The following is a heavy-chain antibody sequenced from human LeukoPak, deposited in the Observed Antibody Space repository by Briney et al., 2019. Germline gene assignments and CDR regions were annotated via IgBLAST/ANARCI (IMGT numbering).Heavy chain of an antibody. CDR3: ARAGEIAARGFDY. CDR2: INPSGGST. V-gene: IGHV1-46*01. CDR1: GYTSTSYY. J-gene: IGHJ4*02. Sequence: ASVKVSCKASGYTSTSYYMHWVRQAPGQGLEWMGIINPSGGSTSYAQKFQGRATMTRDMSTSTVYMELSSLRSEDTAVYYCARAGEIAARGFDYWGQGTLVTVSS. D-gene: IGHD6-6*01.